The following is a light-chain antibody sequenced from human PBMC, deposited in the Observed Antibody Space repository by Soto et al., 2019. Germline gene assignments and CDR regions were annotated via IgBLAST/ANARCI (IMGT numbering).Light chain of an antibody. CDR1: QRVTNNY. J-gene: IGKJ4*02. Sequence: EVVLTQSPGTLSLSPGERATLSCRASQRVTNNYLAWYQQKPGRAPRLLIFGAINRATGIPNRFSGSGSGTDFTLTISGLEPEDFVLYFCQQYGTKPLTFGGGTKVEF. CDR2: GAI. CDR3: QQYGTKPLT. V-gene: IGKV3-20*01.